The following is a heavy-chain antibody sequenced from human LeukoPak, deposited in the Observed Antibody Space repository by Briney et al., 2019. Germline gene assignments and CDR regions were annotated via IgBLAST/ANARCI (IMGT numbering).Heavy chain of an antibody. CDR1: GGSISSYY. J-gene: IGHJ4*02. Sequence: SETLSLTCTVSGGSISSYYWSWIRQPPGKGLEWIGYIYYTGITNHNPSLKSRVTISVDTSKNQFSLKLSSVTAADTAVYYCARRAGAYSHPYDYWGQGTLVTVSS. CDR3: ARRAGAYSHPYDY. D-gene: IGHD4/OR15-4a*01. V-gene: IGHV4-59*08. CDR2: IYYTGIT.